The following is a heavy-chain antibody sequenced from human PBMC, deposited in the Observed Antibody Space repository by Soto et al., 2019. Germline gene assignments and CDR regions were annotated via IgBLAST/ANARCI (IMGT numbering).Heavy chain of an antibody. Sequence: QLQLQESGSGLVKPSQTLSLTCAVSGGSISSGNSYAWSWIPQPPGKGLEWIGSISHTGRTSYNPSLKGRVTMSADNSKNQFSLKLSSVTAADMAVYYCARAVAPYLGTWFDPWGQGSLVIVSS. CDR1: GGSISSGNSYA. J-gene: IGHJ5*02. CDR2: ISHTGRT. V-gene: IGHV4-30-2*01. CDR3: ARAVAPYLGTWFDP. D-gene: IGHD3-16*01.